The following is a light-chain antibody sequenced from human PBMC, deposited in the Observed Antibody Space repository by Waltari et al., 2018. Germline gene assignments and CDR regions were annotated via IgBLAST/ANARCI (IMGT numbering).Light chain of an antibody. Sequence: EVVLTQSPGTLSLSPGERATLSCRASKIARSSYLAWYQQTPGQAPRLLIYDASNRAPGIPDRFSASASGTDFTLTISSLEPEDFAVYYCQQYGGSPPYTFGQGTKLEIK. V-gene: IGKV3-20*01. J-gene: IGKJ2*01. CDR1: KIARSSY. CDR3: QQYGGSPPYT. CDR2: DAS.